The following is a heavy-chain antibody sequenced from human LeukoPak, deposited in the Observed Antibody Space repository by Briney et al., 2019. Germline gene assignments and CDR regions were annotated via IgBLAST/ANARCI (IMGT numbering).Heavy chain of an antibody. D-gene: IGHD3-3*01. V-gene: IGHV4-34*01. CDR2: INHSGGT. J-gene: IGHJ5*02. CDR3: ARGRSLFGVVIIRGWFDP. Sequence: PSETLSLTCAVYGGSFSGYYWSWIRQPPGKGLEWIGEINHSGGTNYNPSLKSRVTISVDTSKNQFSLKLSSVTAADTVVYYCARGRSLFGVVIIRGWFDPWGQGTLVTVSS. CDR1: GGSFSGYY.